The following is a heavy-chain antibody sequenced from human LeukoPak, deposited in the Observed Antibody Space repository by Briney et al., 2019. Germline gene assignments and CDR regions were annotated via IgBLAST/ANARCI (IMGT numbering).Heavy chain of an antibody. CDR2: IYYSGST. CDR3: ARVGGCSGGGCYSGVYYYYYMDV. CDR1: GGSISSSSYY. V-gene: IGHV4-39*07. Sequence: KPSETLSLTCTVSGGSISSSSYYWGWIRQPPGKGLEWIGSIYYSGSTYYDPSLKSRVTISVDTSKNQFSLKLSSVTAADTAVYYCARVGGCSGGGCYSGVYYYYYMDVWGKGTTVTVSS. D-gene: IGHD2-15*01. J-gene: IGHJ6*03.